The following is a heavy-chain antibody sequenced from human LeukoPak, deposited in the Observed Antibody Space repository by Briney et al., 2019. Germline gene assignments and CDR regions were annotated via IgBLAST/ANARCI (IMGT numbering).Heavy chain of an antibody. CDR1: GYSISSGYY. CDR2: IYYSGST. J-gene: IGHJ3*02. D-gene: IGHD1-26*01. CDR3: ARHVLGATTDPFDI. V-gene: IGHV4-38-2*02. Sequence: SETLSLTCTVSGYSISSGYYWGWIRQPPGKGLEWIGTIYYSGSTYYNPSLKSRVTIFVDTSKNQFSLKLSSVTAADTAVYYCARHVLGATTDPFDIWGQGTMVTVSS.